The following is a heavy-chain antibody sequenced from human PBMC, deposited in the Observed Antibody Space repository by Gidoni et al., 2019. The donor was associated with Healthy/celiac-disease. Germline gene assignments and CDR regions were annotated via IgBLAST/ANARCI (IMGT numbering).Heavy chain of an antibody. CDR2: IWYDGSNK. V-gene: IGHV3-33*01. Sequence: QVQLVESGGGVVQPGRSLRLSCAASGFTFSSYGMHWVRQAPGKGLEWVAVIWYDGSNKHYADSVKGRFTISRDNSKNMLYLQMNSLRVEDTAVYYCARDGDSSGYWGELYWGQGTLVTVSS. CDR1: GFTFSSYG. J-gene: IGHJ4*02. CDR3: ARDGDSSGYWGELY. D-gene: IGHD3-22*01.